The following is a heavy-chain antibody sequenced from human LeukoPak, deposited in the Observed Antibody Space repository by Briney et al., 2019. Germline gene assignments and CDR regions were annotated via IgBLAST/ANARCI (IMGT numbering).Heavy chain of an antibody. CDR1: GGSISSGDYY. CDR3: TRLCIKSSCYTWDY. J-gene: IGHJ4*02. Sequence: SETLSLTCTVSGGSISSGDYYWSWIRQPPGKGLEWIGSIYYSGSTYYNPSLKSRVTISVDASKHQFSLKLSSVTATDTAAYFCTRLCIKSSCYTWDYWGQGALVTVSS. V-gene: IGHV4-39*01. D-gene: IGHD2-2*02. CDR2: IYYSGST.